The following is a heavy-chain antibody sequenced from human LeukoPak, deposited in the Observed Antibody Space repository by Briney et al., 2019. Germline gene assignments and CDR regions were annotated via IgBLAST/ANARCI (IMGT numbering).Heavy chain of an antibody. J-gene: IGHJ4*02. CDR1: GFTFSSYA. D-gene: IGHD2-15*01. CDR3: AKVCCSGGLLHYFDY. CDR2: ISDSGGST. V-gene: IGHV3-23*01. Sequence: GGSLRLSCAASGFTFSSYAMTWVRQAPKKGLEWVSDISDSGGSTYYADSVRGRFTISRDNSKNTLYLQMNSLRAEDTAVYYCAKVCCSGGLLHYFDYWGQGIMVTVSS.